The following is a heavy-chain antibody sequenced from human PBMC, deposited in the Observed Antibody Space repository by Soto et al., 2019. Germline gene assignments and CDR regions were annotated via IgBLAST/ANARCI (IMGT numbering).Heavy chain of an antibody. V-gene: IGHV1-18*01. CDR3: ARQTISNWFDP. CDR1: GYAFSNYG. D-gene: IGHD3-3*01. Sequence: VASVKVSCKASGYAFSNYGISWARQAPGQGLEWIGWISADNGNTDYAQKLQGRVTMTTDTSTSTAYMELRSLRSDDTAVYFCARQTISNWFDPWGQGTLVTVSS. CDR2: ISADNGNT. J-gene: IGHJ5*02.